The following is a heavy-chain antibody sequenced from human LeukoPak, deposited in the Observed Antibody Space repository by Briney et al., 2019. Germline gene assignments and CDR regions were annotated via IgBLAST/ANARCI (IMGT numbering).Heavy chain of an antibody. CDR2: MNPNSGNT. J-gene: IGHJ6*03. CDR3: ARGSALVGYYYYYYMDV. V-gene: IGHV1-8*01. CDR1: GYTFTSYD. D-gene: IGHD3-9*01. Sequence: ASVKVSCKASGYTFTSYDINWVRQATGQGLEWMGWMNPNSGNTGYAQKFQGRVTMTRNTSISTAYMELSSLRSEDTAVYYCARGSALVGYYYYYYMDVWGKGTTVTVSS.